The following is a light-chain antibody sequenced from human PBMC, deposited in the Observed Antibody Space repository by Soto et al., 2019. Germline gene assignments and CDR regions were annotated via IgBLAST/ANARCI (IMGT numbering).Light chain of an antibody. V-gene: IGLV2-14*01. CDR2: EVS. Sequence: QSALTQPASVSGSPGQSITISCTGTSSDVGGYNYVSWYQQQAGKAPKLIIHEVSNRPSGVSNRFSGSKSGNTASLTISGPQAEDEADYYCDSYTRSRAYVFGIGTKLTVL. J-gene: IGLJ1*01. CDR1: SSDVGGYNY. CDR3: DSYTRSRAYV.